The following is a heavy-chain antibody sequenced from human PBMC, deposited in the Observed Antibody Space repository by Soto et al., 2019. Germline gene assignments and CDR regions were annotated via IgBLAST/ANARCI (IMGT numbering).Heavy chain of an antibody. CDR1: GYTFTSYY. J-gene: IGHJ3*02. V-gene: IGHV1-46*01. CDR2: INPSGGST. Sequence: GASVKVSCKASGYTFTSYYMHWVRQAPGQGLEWMGIINPSGGSTSYAQKFQGRVTMTRDTSTSTVYMELSSLRSEDTAVYYCASGGAYYDILTGYYPFGSGAFDIWGQGTMVTVSS. CDR3: ASGGAYYDILTGYYPFGSGAFDI. D-gene: IGHD3-9*01.